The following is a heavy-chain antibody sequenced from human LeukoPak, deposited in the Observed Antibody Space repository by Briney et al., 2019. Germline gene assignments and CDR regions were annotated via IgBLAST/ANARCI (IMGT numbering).Heavy chain of an antibody. CDR3: AGAQKMIVNY. CDR1: GGSISSYY. CDR2: IYYSGST. V-gene: IGHV4-59*01. J-gene: IGHJ4*02. D-gene: IGHD3-22*01. Sequence: SETLSLTCTVSGGSISSYYWSWIRQPPGKGLEWIGYIYYSGSTNYNPSLKSRVTISVDTFKNQFSLKLSSVTAADTAVYYCAGAQKMIVNYWGQGTLVTVSS.